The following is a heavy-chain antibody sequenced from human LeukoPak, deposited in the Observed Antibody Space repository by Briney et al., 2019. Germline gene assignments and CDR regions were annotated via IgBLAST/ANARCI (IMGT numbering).Heavy chain of an antibody. CDR1: GYTFTSYY. CDR2: INPSGGST. Sequence: ASVKVSCKASGYTFTSYYMHWVRQAPGQGLEWMGIINPSGGSTSYAQKFQGRVTMTRDTSTSTVYMELSSLRSEDTAVYYCARDTYYYDSSGYYPRPRDDSFDYWGQGDLVTVSS. V-gene: IGHV1-46*01. J-gene: IGHJ4*02. CDR3: ARDTYYYDSSGYYPRPRDDSFDY. D-gene: IGHD3-22*01.